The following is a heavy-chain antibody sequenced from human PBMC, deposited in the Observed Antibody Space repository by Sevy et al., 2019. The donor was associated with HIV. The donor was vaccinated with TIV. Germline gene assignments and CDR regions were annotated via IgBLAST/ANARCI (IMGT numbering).Heavy chain of an antibody. CDR1: GDSMNSYY. V-gene: IGHV4-4*07. Sequence: SETRSLTCTVSGDSMNSYYWSWIRQPAGKGLEWLGRIYARGNTDYNPYLKSRVTMSIDTSKNQFFLKLNSVTAADTAVYFCAREGAAIERLPDFWGQGTLVTVSS. CDR3: AREGAAIERLPDF. J-gene: IGHJ4*02. D-gene: IGHD6-25*01. CDR2: IYARGNT.